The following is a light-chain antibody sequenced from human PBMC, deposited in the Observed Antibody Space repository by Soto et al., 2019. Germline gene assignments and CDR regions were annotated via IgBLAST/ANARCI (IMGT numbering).Light chain of an antibody. V-gene: IGKV3-11*01. CDR2: DAA. Sequence: EIVWTQSPVTLSLSPGERATLSCRASQSVTTSLAWYQQKPGQAPRLLIYDAAIRDTGIPARFSGSGSGTDFTLTISSLEPEDFAVYYCQQRTNCPLTFGGGTKVEIK. CDR1: QSVTTS. CDR3: QQRTNCPLT. J-gene: IGKJ4*01.